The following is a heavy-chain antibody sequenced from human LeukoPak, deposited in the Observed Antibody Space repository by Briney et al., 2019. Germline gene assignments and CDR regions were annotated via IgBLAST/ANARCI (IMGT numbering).Heavy chain of an antibody. J-gene: IGHJ4*02. CDR2: GDYSGGT. CDR3: ASDPVELGIPPYYFDY. CDR1: GDSFTSVTDY. Sequence: PSETLSLTCTVSGDSFTSVTDYWAWIRQPPGKGLEWIASGDYSGGTYYNPSLESRVAISADMSKNQISLKLRSVTAADTAVYYCASDPVELGIPPYYFDYWGQGTLVTVSS. D-gene: IGHD1-1*01. V-gene: IGHV4-39*07.